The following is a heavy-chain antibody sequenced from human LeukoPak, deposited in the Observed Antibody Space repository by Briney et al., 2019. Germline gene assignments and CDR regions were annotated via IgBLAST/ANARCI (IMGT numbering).Heavy chain of an antibody. CDR3: AKGYGYSVNWFDP. J-gene: IGHJ5*02. Sequence: PGGSLRLSCAASGFTFSSFGIHWVRQAPDKGLEWVAFIRYDGSSRYCAESVKRRFTMSRDNSKNMLYLQMNSQRPEDTAVYYCAKGYGYSVNWFDPWGQGTLVTVSS. CDR2: IRYDGSSR. D-gene: IGHD5/OR15-5a*01. V-gene: IGHV3-30*02. CDR1: GFTFSSFG.